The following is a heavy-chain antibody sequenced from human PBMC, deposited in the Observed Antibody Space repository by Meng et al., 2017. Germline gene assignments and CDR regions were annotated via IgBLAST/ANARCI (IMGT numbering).Heavy chain of an antibody. CDR3: VRDEDISAAGKLFGDY. V-gene: IGHV1-2*06. CDR2: IDPNSGVT. J-gene: IGHJ4*02. D-gene: IGHD6-13*01. Sequence: QVQFVQSWAEVKKPGASVKVSCTPSGSTFTAYYIHWVRQAPGQGLDWMGRIDPNSGVTEYAQKFQGRVTVTGDTSISTAYMELSRLRSDDTAIYYCVRDEDISAAGKLFGDYWGQGTLVTVSS. CDR1: GSTFTAYY.